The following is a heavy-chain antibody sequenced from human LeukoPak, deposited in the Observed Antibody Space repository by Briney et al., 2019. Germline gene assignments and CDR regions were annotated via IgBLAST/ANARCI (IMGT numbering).Heavy chain of an antibody. J-gene: IGHJ4*02. CDR2: FSYRSSPI. Sequence: GGSLRLSCTASGFTFSDCDMSWVRQAPGKGLEWVSSFSYRSSPIYYADSGKGRFTISRDNAKNSLYLQMDSLRAGDTAVYYCARAYPPHRTAAAGDQWGQGTLVTVSS. CDR3: ARAYPPHRTAAAGDQ. V-gene: IGHV3-21*01. D-gene: IGHD6-13*01. CDR1: GFTFSDCD.